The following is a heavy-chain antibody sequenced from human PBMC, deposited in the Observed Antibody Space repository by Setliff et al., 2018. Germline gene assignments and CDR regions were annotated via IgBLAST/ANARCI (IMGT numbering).Heavy chain of an antibody. Sequence: AASVKVSCKASGDTFSSYGISWVRQAPGQGLEWMGGTIPMFGSTSYAQKFQGRVTIITDESTTTAYMELSSLGSEDTAVYYCVREGVDTRSSTDYRYYMDVWGKGTTVTSP. CDR3: VREGVDTRSSTDYRYYMDV. J-gene: IGHJ6*03. CDR1: GDTFSSYG. D-gene: IGHD5-18*01. CDR2: TIPMFGST. V-gene: IGHV1-69*05.